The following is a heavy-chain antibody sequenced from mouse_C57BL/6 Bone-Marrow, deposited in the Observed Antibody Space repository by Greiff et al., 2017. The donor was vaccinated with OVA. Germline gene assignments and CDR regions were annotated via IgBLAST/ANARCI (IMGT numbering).Heavy chain of an antibody. J-gene: IGHJ4*01. D-gene: IGHD1-1*01. V-gene: IGHV5-9*01. CDR3: ASHYYYGSSYNYAMDY. CDR2: ISVGRGNT. CDR1: GFTFRSYT. Sequence: EVMLVESGGGLVKPGGSLKLSCAASGFTFRSYTMSWVRQTPEMRLEWVATISVGRGNTYYPDIVKARFTIPRDNAKNTLYLQMSSRRSEDTALDYCASHYYYGSSYNYAMDYWGQGTSVTVSS.